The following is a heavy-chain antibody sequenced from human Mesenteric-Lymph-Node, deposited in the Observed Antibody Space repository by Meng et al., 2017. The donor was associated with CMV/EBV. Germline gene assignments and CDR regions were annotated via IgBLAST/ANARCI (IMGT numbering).Heavy chain of an antibody. J-gene: IGHJ4*02. CDR2: VSWDGGNT. Sequence: GESLKISCAASGFTFDDYAMHWVRQAPGKGLEWVSLVSWDGGNTYYADSVKGRFTISRDNSRNSLYLEMNSLTAEDTGVYFCARDPSFSSHVPYFDSWGQGTLVTVSS. CDR3: ARDPSFSSHVPYFDS. CDR1: GFTFDDYA. D-gene: IGHD6-13*01. V-gene: IGHV3-43D*03.